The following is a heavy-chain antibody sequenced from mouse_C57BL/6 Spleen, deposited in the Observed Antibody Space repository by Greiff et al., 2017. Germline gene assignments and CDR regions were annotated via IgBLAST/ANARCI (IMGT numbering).Heavy chain of an antibody. V-gene: IGHV10-1*01. J-gene: IGHJ4*01. D-gene: IGHD1-1*01. CDR3: VGQGFTTVVDAMDY. CDR2: IRSKSNNYAT. CDR1: GFSFNTYA. Sequence: EVQLVESGGGLVQPKGSLKLSCAASGFSFNTYAMNWVSQAPGKGLEWVARIRSKSNNYATYYADSVKARFTISRDDSESMLYLQMNNLKTEDTAMYYYVGQGFTTVVDAMDYWGQGTSVTVSS.